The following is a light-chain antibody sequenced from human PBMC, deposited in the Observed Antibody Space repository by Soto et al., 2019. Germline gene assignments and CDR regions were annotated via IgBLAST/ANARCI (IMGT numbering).Light chain of an antibody. J-gene: IGLJ1*01. CDR2: DVT. CDR1: SSDVGGYNY. CDR3: SSYTSSSTPFV. Sequence: QSALTQPASMSGSPGQSITISCTGTSSDVGGYNYVSWYQQHPGKAPKLIIYDVTNRPSGVSDRFSGSKSGNTASLTISGLQAEDGTDYYCSSYTSSSTPFVFGTGTKLTVL. V-gene: IGLV2-14*03.